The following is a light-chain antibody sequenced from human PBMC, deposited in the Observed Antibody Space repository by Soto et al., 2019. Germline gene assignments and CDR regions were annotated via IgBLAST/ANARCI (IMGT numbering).Light chain of an antibody. J-gene: IGLJ1*01. CDR1: SSDVGDYKY. CDR3: SSYTSTNILYG. V-gene: IGLV2-14*01. Sequence: QSVLTQPASVSGSPGQSITISCTGTSSDVGDYKYVSWYQQHPGKAPKLMIYEVSNRPLGVSNRFSGSKSGNTASLTISGLQAEDEADYYCSSYTSTNILYGFGTGTKLTVL. CDR2: EVS.